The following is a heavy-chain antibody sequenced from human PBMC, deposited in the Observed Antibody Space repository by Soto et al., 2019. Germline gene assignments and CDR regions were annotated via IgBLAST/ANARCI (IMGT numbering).Heavy chain of an antibody. D-gene: IGHD2-8*01. CDR1: GFTFSSYS. J-gene: IGHJ4*02. V-gene: IGHV3-21*01. CDR3: SRDDGSGVAPSDLDF. CDR2: ISSSGIYI. Sequence: EEQLVESGGGLVKPGGSLRLSCVASGFTFSSYSMNWVRQAPGKGLEWVSSISSSGIYINYADSVKGRFTISRDNAKSSVSVQMNRLRDEDKAVYFCSRDDGSGVAPSDLDFWGQGNLVTVSS.